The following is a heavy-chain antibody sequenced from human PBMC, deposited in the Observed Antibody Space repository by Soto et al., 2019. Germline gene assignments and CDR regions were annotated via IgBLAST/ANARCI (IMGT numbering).Heavy chain of an antibody. V-gene: IGHV3-23*01. J-gene: IGHJ4*02. CDR1: GFTFSSYA. CDR3: AKVRSYSSGWTFDY. Sequence: PGGSLRLSCAASGFTFSSYAMSWVRQAPGKGLEWVSAISGSGGGTYYADSVKGRFTISRDNSKNTLYLQMNSLRAEDTAVYYCAKVRSYSSGWTFDYWGQGALVTVSS. D-gene: IGHD6-19*01. CDR2: ISGSGGGT.